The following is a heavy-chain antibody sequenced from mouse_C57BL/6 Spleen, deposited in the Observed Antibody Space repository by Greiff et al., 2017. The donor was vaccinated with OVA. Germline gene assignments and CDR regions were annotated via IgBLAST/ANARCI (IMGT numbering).Heavy chain of an antibody. Sequence: VKLQQPGAELVKPGASVKLSCKASGYTFASYWMHWVKQRPGQGLEWIGMIHPNSGSTNYNEKFKSKATLTVDKSSSTAYMQLSSLTSEDSAVYYCARELLLYYYAMDYWGQGTSVTVSS. D-gene: IGHD2-1*01. V-gene: IGHV1-64*01. J-gene: IGHJ4*01. CDR3: ARELLLYYYAMDY. CDR1: GYTFASYW. CDR2: IHPNSGST.